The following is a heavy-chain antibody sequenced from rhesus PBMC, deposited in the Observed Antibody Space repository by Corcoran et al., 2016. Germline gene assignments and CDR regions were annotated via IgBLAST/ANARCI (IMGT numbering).Heavy chain of an antibody. D-gene: IGHD6-31*01. V-gene: IGHV4-73*01. J-gene: IGHJ4*01. Sequence: QVKLQQWGEGLVKPSETLSLTCAVYGGSISGYYWSWIRQPPGKGLEWLWIIDGTSARTNYHPSLKIRVTISKATSKNQFSLKLSSVTAADTAVYYCARDQYSSGWYYYFDYWGQGVLVTVSS. CDR3: ARDQYSSGWYYYFDY. CDR2: IDGTSART. CDR1: GGSISGYY.